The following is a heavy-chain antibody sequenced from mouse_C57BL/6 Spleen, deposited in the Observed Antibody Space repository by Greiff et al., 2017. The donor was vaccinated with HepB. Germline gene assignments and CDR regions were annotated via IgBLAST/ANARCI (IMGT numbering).Heavy chain of an antibody. CDR1: GYTFTSYD. CDR2: IYPRDGST. V-gene: IGHV1-85*01. CDR3: ARNGAQLLRGYFDV. J-gene: IGHJ1*03. D-gene: IGHD1-1*01. Sequence: VQLQESGPELVKPGASVKLSCKASGYTFTSYDINWVKQRPGQGLEWIGWIYPRDGSTKYNEKFKGKATLTVDTSSSTAYMELHSLTSEDSAVYFCARNGAQLLRGYFDVWGTGTTVTVSS.